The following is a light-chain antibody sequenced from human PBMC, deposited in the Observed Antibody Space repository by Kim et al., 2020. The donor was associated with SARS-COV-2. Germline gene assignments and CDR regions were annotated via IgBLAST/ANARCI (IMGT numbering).Light chain of an antibody. CDR2: AAS. CDR3: QKCDSAPWT. CDR1: QDISNY. Sequence: ASVGDIATISGRTSQDISNYLAWFQLKPGKAPKLLIYAASALQPGVPSRFSGSGSGTDFTLTVTSLQPEDVATYYCQKCDSAPWTFDQGTKVEIK. J-gene: IGKJ1*01. V-gene: IGKV1-27*01.